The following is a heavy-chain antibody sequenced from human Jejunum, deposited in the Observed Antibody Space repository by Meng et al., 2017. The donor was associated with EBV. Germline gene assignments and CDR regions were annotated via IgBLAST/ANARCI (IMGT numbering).Heavy chain of an antibody. D-gene: IGHD3-10*01. CDR3: ARDWGGDYLDY. Sequence: QLVQAGSELKKPGASVKVSCKASGYTFSSYAMNWVRRAPGQGLKWMGWINTKTGNPTYAQGFTGRFVFSLDTSVGTAYLQISSLKAEDTAVYYCARDWGGDYLDYWGQGTLVTVSS. J-gene: IGHJ4*02. V-gene: IGHV7-4-1*02. CDR2: INTKTGNP. CDR1: GYTFSSYA.